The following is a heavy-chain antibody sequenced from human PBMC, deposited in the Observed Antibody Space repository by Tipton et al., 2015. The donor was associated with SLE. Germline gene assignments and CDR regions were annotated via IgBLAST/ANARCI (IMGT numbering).Heavy chain of an antibody. V-gene: IGHV4-38-2*02. J-gene: IGHJ2*01. D-gene: IGHD4-11*01. CDR1: GYSISSGYY. CDR2: IYHSGST. Sequence: TLSLTCAVSGYSISSGYYWGWIRQPPGKGLEWIGSIYHSGSTYYNPSLKSRVTISVDTSKNQFSLKLSSVTAADTAVYYCARDHTTVTTAYFVLWGRGTLVTVST. CDR3: ARDHTTVTTAYFVL.